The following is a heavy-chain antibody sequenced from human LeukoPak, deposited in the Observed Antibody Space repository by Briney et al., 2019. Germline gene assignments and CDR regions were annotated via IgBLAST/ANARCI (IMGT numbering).Heavy chain of an antibody. CDR2: IYYSGST. Sequence: PSETLSLTCTVSGGSISSSSYYWGWIRQPPGKGLEWIGSIYYSGSTYYNPSLKSRVTISVDTSKNQFSLKLTSVAAADTAVYYCAGSTSWEAFDIWGQGTMVTVSS. CDR3: AGSTSWEAFDI. D-gene: IGHD5/OR15-5a*01. CDR1: GGSISSSSYY. V-gene: IGHV4-39*07. J-gene: IGHJ3*02.